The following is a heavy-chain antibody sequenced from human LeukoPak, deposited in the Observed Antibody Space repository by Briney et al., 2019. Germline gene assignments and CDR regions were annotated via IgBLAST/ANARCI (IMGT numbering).Heavy chain of an antibody. CDR2: ISGSGGST. CDR1: GFTFSSYA. CDR3: AKDRVMVRGVIITPFDY. V-gene: IGHV3-23*01. D-gene: IGHD3-10*01. J-gene: IGHJ4*02. Sequence: SGGSLRLSCAASGFTFSSYAMSWVRQAPGKGLEWVSAISGSGGSTYYADSVKGRFTISRDNSKNTLYLQMNSLRAEDTAVYYCAKDRVMVRGVIITPFDYWGQGTLVTVSS.